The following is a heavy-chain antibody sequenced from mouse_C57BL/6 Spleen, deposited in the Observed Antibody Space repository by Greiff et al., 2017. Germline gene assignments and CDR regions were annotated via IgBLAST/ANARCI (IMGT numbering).Heavy chain of an antibody. CDR2: IDPSDSYT. J-gene: IGHJ4*01. D-gene: IGHD3-2*02. CDR3: ARKLRPLYAMDY. Sequence: QVQLQQPGAELVQPGASVKLSCKASGYTFTSYWMQWVKQRPGQGLEWIGEIDPSDSYTNYNQKFKGKATMTVDTSSSTAYMQLSSLTSEDSAVYDCARKLRPLYAMDYWGQGTSVTVSS. CDR1: GYTFTSYW. V-gene: IGHV1-50*01.